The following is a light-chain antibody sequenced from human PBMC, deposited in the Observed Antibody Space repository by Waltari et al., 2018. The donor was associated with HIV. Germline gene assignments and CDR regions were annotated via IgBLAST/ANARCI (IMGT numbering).Light chain of an antibody. Sequence: VMTQSPATLSVSPGERATLSCRASQSVSSNLAWYQQKPGQAPRLLIYGASTRATGIPARFSGSGSGTEFTLTISSLQSEDFAVYYCQQYTNWPPLTFGQGTKVEIK. J-gene: IGKJ1*01. CDR3: QQYTNWPPLT. CDR2: GAS. CDR1: QSVSSN. V-gene: IGKV3-15*01.